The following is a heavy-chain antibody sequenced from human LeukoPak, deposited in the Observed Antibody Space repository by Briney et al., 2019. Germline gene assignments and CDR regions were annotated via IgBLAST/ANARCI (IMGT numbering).Heavy chain of an antibody. CDR1: GFTFSDYY. D-gene: IGHD2-2*01. Sequence: QAGGSLRLSCAASGFTFSDYYMSWIRQAPGKGLEWVSYISSSGSTIYYADSVKGRFTISRDNAKNSLYLQMNSLRAEDTAVYYCARGGGTYYQLLGENWFDPWGQGTLVTVSS. V-gene: IGHV3-11*04. CDR3: ARGGGTYYQLLGENWFDP. J-gene: IGHJ5*02. CDR2: ISSSGSTI.